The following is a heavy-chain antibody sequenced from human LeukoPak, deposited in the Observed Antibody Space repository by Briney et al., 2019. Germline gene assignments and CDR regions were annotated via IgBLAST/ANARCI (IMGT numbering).Heavy chain of an antibody. CDR3: ARGHNAGNYYSHY. CDR1: GGSIIGYY. CDR2: IYYSGTT. V-gene: IGHV4-59*01. J-gene: IGHJ4*02. Sequence: SETLSLTCTVSGGSIIGYYLSWVRQPPGKGLEWIGYIYYSGTTNYNPSLKSRVTISVDTSKNQFSLKLNSVTAADTAVYYCARGHNAGNYYSHYWGQGTLVTVSS. D-gene: IGHD3-10*01.